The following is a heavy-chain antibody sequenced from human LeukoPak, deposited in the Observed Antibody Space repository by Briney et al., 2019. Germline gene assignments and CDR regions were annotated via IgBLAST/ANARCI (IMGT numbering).Heavy chain of an antibody. Sequence: ASVKASCKASGYSLSDHYMHWVRQAPGQGLEWMGWINPNSGGTNSAQKFQGRVTMTGDTSIRTAYMELSRLRSDDTAVYYCARAFTYDSSSPPQFDYWGQGTLVTVSS. D-gene: IGHD3-22*01. CDR2: INPNSGGT. CDR1: GYSLSDHY. CDR3: ARAFTYDSSSPPQFDY. V-gene: IGHV1-2*02. J-gene: IGHJ4*02.